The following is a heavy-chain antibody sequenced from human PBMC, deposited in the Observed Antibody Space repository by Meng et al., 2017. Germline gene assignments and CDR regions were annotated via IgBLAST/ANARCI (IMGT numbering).Heavy chain of an antibody. J-gene: IGHJ4*02. CDR2: IYYSGST. V-gene: IGHV4-39*07. CDR1: GGSISRSSYY. D-gene: IGHD6-13*01. CDR3: ARGGGYSSSWYGFGYFDY. Sequence: LQAARRGLVKPSETLSLSRTVSGGSISRSSYYWGWIRQPPGKGLEWIGSIYYSGSTYYNPALKSRVTISVDTSKNQFSLKLSSVTAADTAVYYCARGGGYSSSWYGFGYFDYWGQGTLVTVSS.